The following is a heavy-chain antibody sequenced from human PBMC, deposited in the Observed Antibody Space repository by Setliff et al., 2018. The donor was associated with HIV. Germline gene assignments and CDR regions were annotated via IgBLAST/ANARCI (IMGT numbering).Heavy chain of an antibody. D-gene: IGHD3-22*01. J-gene: IGHJ4*02. Sequence: PSETLSLTCAVYGGSFSGYYWSWIRQPPGKGLEWIGEINHSGSTKYNPSLKRRVTISIDTSKNQFSLKLSSVTAADTAVYYCARVGYYDSSFDYWGQGTQVTVSS. CDR3: ARVGYYDSSFDY. CDR2: INHSGST. CDR1: GGSFSGYY. V-gene: IGHV4-34*01.